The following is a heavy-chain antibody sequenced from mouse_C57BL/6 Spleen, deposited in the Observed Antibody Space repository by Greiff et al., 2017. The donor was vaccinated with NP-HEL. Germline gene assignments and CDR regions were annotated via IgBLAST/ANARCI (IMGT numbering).Heavy chain of an antibody. J-gene: IGHJ1*03. CDR2: ISYDGSN. CDR3: ARLPPWYFDV. V-gene: IGHV3-6*01. D-gene: IGHD6-1*01. Sequence: DVQLQESGPGLVKPSQSLSLTCSVTGYSITSGYYWNWIRQFPGNKLEWMGYISYDGSNNYNPSLKNRISITRDTSKNQFFLKLNSVTTEDTATYYCARLPPWYFDVWGTGTTVTVSS. CDR1: GYSITSGYY.